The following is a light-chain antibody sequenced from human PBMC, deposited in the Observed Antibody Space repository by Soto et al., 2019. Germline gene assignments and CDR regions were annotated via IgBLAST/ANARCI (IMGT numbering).Light chain of an antibody. CDR1: SSDVGAYNY. J-gene: IGLJ2*01. V-gene: IGLV2-8*01. CDR2: EVT. Sequence: QSALTQPPSASGSPGQSGTISCTGTSSDVGAYNYVSWYQQHSGKAPKRMIYEVTKRPSGVPDRFSASKSGNTASLTVSGLQTEDEADYYCSSYAGSKNLVFGGGTKLTVL. CDR3: SSYAGSKNLV.